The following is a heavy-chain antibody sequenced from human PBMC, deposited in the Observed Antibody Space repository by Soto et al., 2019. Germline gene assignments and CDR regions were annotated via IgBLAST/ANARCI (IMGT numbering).Heavy chain of an antibody. D-gene: IGHD3-22*01. J-gene: IGHJ4*02. V-gene: IGHV3-23*01. CDR2: ISSSGGST. Sequence: EVQLLESGGGLVQPGGSLRLSCAASGFTFSSYAMSWVRQAPGKGLEWVSAISSSGGSTYYADSVKGRFTISRDNSKNKLYLQMNSLRAEDTAVYYCAKAAYYYDSSGSPPLGDYWGQGTLVTVSS. CDR3: AKAAYYYDSSGSPPLGDY. CDR1: GFTFSSYA.